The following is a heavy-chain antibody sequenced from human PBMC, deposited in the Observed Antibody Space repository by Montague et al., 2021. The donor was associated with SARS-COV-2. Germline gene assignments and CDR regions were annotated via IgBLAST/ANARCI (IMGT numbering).Heavy chain of an antibody. CDR3: ARRIRITVFRGVPLTTHSLES. Sequence: SETLSLTCTVSNASITTSNWWTWVRQAPGKGLEWVGEIHHSGTLNYNPSLKGRVTIPVDTSKNHFSLNLNSVAAADTALYFCARRIRITVFRGVPLTTHSLESWGQGIMVTVSS. V-gene: IGHV4/OR15-8*01. J-gene: IGHJ4*02. D-gene: IGHD3-10*01. CDR1: NASITTSNW. CDR2: IHHSGTL.